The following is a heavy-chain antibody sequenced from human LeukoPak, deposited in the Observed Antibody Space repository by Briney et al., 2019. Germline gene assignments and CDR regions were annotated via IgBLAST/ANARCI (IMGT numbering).Heavy chain of an antibody. J-gene: IGHJ6*02. CDR3: AKYLTARGPPYALDV. D-gene: IGHD1-14*01. CDR2: ITVSGGTT. Sequence: GSLRLSCAASEFTFSSYAMQWVRPAPGRGLEWVSGITVSGGTTYYTNSVKGRFTISRDNSKNTLYLQMNSLRAEDTAVYYCAKYLTARGPPYALDVWGQGTTVTVSS. V-gene: IGHV3-23*01. CDR1: EFTFSSYA.